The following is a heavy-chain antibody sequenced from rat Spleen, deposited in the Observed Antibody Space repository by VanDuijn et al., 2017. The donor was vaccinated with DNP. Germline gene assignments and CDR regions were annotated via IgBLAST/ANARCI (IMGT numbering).Heavy chain of an antibody. CDR2: MRNEGDNT. CDR1: GLNFNDYW. V-gene: IGHV5-22*01. CDR3: AAEGYSSYTLDY. D-gene: IGHD1-2*01. Sequence: EVKLVESGGGLVQPGRSLKLSCAASGLNFNDYWMGWVRQAPGKGLEWVAYMRNEGDNTYHGDSGKGRFTISRDNVVNTVYLQMNSLRSEDTATYYCAAEGYSSYTLDYWGQGVMVTVSS. J-gene: IGHJ2*01.